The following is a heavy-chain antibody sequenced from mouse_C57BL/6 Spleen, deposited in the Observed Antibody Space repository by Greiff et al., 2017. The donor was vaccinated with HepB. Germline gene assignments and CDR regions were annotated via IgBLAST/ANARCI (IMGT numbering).Heavy chain of an antibody. CDR1: GFTFSSYG. V-gene: IGHV5-6*01. CDR3: AKIPLVITTVVPVAY. Sequence: EVKLVESGGDLVKPGGSLKLSCAASGFTFSSYGMSWVRQTPDKRLEWVATISSGGSYTYYPDSVKGRFTISRDNAKNTLYLQMSSLKSEDTAMYYWAKIPLVITTVVPVAYWGQGTLVTVSA. D-gene: IGHD1-1*01. J-gene: IGHJ3*01. CDR2: ISSGGSYT.